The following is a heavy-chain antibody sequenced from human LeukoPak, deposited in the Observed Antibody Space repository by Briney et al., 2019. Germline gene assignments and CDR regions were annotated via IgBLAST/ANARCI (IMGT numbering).Heavy chain of an antibody. CDR1: GGSISSSSYY. CDR2: IYYSGST. D-gene: IGHD5-18*01. J-gene: IGHJ4*02. Sequence: SETLSLTCTVSGGSISSSSYYWGWIRQPPGKGPEWIGSIYYSGSTYYNPSLKSRVTISVDTSKNQFSLKLSSVTAADTAVYYCASLRVDTAMDDWGQGTLVTVSS. V-gene: IGHV4-39*07. CDR3: ASLRVDTAMDD.